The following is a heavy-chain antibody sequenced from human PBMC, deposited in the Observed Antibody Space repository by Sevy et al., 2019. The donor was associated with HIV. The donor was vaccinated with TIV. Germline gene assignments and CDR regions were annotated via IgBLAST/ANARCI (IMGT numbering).Heavy chain of an antibody. Sequence: ASVKVSCKVSGSTLTRLAIHWVRQAPGKGGEWMGSFDPEDGETIYSQKFQGRVTMTEDTSTDTGYMELSSLRSEDTAVYYCATTKDYYDSSGSPFDDWGQGTLVTVSS. CDR3: ATTKDYYDSSGSPFDD. CDR2: FDPEDGET. V-gene: IGHV1-24*01. J-gene: IGHJ4*02. D-gene: IGHD3-22*01. CDR1: GSTLTRLA.